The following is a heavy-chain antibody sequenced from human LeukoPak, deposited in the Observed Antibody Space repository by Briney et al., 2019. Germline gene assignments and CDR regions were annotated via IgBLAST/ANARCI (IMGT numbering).Heavy chain of an antibody. Sequence: GGSLRLSCAASGFTVSSNYVSWVRQAPGKGLEWVSSIGRTSTDKYYADSVRGRFTISRDNAENSLYVQMTSLRAEDTAVYYCVGGDSRDYWGQGTLVTVSS. CDR1: GFTVSSNY. V-gene: IGHV3-21*01. J-gene: IGHJ4*02. D-gene: IGHD3-22*01. CDR3: VGGDSRDY. CDR2: IGRTSTDK.